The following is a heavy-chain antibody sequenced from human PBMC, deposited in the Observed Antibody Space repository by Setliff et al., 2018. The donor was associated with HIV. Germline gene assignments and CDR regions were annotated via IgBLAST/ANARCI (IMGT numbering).Heavy chain of an antibody. J-gene: IGHJ6*02. CDR1: GYSLINYG. V-gene: IGHV1-18*01. CDR2: ISAYTGHT. Sequence: GASVKVSCKASGYSLINYGISWVRQAPGQGPEWMGWISAYTGHTDYAPRLLGRVMMTTDTSTSTAYMELRRLRFDDTAVYYCARDVEHMMDVWGQGTTVTVSS. CDR3: ARDVEHMMDV.